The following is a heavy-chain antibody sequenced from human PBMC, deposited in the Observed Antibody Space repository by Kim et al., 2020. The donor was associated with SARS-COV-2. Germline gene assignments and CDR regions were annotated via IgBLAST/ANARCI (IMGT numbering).Heavy chain of an antibody. J-gene: IGHJ6*02. CDR1: GFTFSSYA. V-gene: IGHV3-23*01. Sequence: GGSLRLSCAASGFTFSSYAMSWVRQAPGKGLEWVSAISGSGGSTYYADSVKGRFTISRDNSKNTLYLQMNSLRAEDTAVYYCAKDATYYDILSGPLPGMDVWGQGTTVTVSS. D-gene: IGHD3-9*01. CDR3: AKDATYYDILSGPLPGMDV. CDR2: ISGSGGST.